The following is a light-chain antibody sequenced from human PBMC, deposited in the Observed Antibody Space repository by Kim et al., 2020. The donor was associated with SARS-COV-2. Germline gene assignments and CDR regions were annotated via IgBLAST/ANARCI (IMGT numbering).Light chain of an antibody. J-gene: IGKJ4*01. V-gene: IGKV1-39*01. Sequence: ASVGHRVTITCRASQSISRYLNWYQQRPGKGPKLLIYDASRVQSGVPSRFSGSGSGTDFTLTISSLQPEDFATYYCQQSYTFPLTFGGGTKVDIK. CDR3: QQSYTFPLT. CDR2: DAS. CDR1: QSISRY.